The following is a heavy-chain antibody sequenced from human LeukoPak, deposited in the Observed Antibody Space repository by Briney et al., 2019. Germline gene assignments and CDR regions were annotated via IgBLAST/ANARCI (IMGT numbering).Heavy chain of an antibody. J-gene: IGHJ4*02. V-gene: IGHV3-23*01. D-gene: IGHD3-16*01. Sequence: PGGTLRLSCAASGFTFSSYGMSWVRQAPGKGLEWVSAISGSGGSTYYADSVKGRFTISRDNSKNTLYLQMNSLRAEDTAVYYCAKDLRVWGSFSEGFDYWGQGTLVTVSS. CDR3: AKDLRVWGSFSEGFDY. CDR1: GFTFSSYG. CDR2: ISGSGGST.